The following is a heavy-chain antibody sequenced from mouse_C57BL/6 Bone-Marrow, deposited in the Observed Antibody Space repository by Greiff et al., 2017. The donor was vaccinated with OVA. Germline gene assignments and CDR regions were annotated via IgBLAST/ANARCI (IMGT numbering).Heavy chain of an antibody. CDR1: GFTFSDYG. CDR3: ARRENYYGSSYENFDV. CDR2: ISSGSSTI. J-gene: IGHJ1*03. V-gene: IGHV5-17*01. D-gene: IGHD1-1*01. Sequence: EVMLVESGGGLVKPGGSLKLSCAASGFTFSDYGMHWVRQAPEKGLEWVAYISSGSSTIYYADTVKGRFTISRDNAKNTLFLQMTSLRSEDTAMYYCARRENYYGSSYENFDVWGTVTTVTVSS.